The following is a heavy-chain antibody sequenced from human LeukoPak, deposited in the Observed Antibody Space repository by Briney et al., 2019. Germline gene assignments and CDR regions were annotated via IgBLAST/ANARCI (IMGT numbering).Heavy chain of an antibody. J-gene: IGHJ4*02. Sequence: GGSLRLSCAASGFTFSSYWMSWVRQAPGKGREWVANIKQDGSEKYYVDSVKGRFTISRDNAKNSLYLQMNSLRAEDTAVYYCARKGVIYYDSSGYPYYFDYWGQGTLVTVSS. CDR1: GFTFSSYW. CDR2: IKQDGSEK. D-gene: IGHD3-22*01. V-gene: IGHV3-7*01. CDR3: ARKGVIYYDSSGYPYYFDY.